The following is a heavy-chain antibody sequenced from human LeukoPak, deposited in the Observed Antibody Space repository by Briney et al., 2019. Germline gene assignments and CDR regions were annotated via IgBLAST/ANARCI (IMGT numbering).Heavy chain of an antibody. Sequence: GGSLRLSCATSGFNFDRYAIHWVRQAPGKGLEWVSLAGWAGGTTFYSDSVRGRFTISRDSGRKSVYLQMNSLTTDDTAFYFCAKELDTMFFDYWGQGALVTVSS. V-gene: IGHV3-43*01. CDR3: AKELDTMFFDY. CDR2: AGWAGGTT. CDR1: GFNFDRYA. D-gene: IGHD3-10*02. J-gene: IGHJ4*02.